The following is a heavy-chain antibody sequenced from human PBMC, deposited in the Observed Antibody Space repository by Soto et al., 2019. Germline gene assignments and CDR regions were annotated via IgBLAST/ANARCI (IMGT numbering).Heavy chain of an antibody. CDR2: IWYDGSNK. J-gene: IGHJ4*02. V-gene: IGHV3-33*01. D-gene: IGHD6-6*01. Sequence: GGSLRLSCAASGFTFSSYGMHWVRQAPGKGLEWVAVIWYDGSNKYYADSVKGRFTISRDNSKNTLYLQMNSLRAEDTAVYYCARDPQYSSSSAGDYWGQGTLVTVSS. CDR3: ARDPQYSSSSAGDY. CDR1: GFTFSSYG.